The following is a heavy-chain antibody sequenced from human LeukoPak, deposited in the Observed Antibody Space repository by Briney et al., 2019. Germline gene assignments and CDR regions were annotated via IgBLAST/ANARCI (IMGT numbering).Heavy chain of an antibody. J-gene: IGHJ4*02. CDR2: IRSKAYGGTT. CDR3: TRLEGDYYDSSGYSDY. V-gene: IGHV3-49*03. Sequence: PGGSLRLSCTASGFTFGDYAMSWFRQAPGKGLEWVGFIRSKAYGGTTEYAASVKGRFTISRDDSKSIAYLQMNSLKTEDTAVYYCTRLEGDYYDSSGYSDYWGQGTLVTVSS. CDR1: GFTFGDYA. D-gene: IGHD3-22*01.